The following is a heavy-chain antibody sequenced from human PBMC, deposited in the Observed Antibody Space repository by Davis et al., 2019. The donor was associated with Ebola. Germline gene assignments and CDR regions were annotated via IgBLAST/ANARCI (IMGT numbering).Heavy chain of an antibody. J-gene: IGHJ6*03. CDR3: ARAVSPSNDYYVDV. CDR1: GYTFIDYY. Sequence: AASVKVSCKASGYTFIDYYIHWMRQAPGQGLEWMGWINPKSGGTKYAQKFQDWITMTRDTSINTAYVELSVLTSDDTAIYYCARAVSPSNDYYVDVWGKGAAVTVSS. D-gene: IGHD5/OR15-5a*01. CDR2: INPKSGGT. V-gene: IGHV1-2*04.